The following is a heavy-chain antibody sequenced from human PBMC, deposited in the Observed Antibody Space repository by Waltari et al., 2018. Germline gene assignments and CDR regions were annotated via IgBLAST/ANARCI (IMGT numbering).Heavy chain of an antibody. V-gene: IGHV3-48*01. CDR2: ISSSSSTI. Sequence: EVQLVESGGGLVQPGGSLRLSCAASGFTFSSYSMNWVRQAPGKGLEWVSYISSSSSTIYYADSVKGRFTISRDNAKNSLYVQMNSLRAEDTAVYYCARGVYSSSSGTDYWGQGTLVTVSS. D-gene: IGHD6-6*01. CDR1: GFTFSSYS. CDR3: ARGVYSSSSGTDY. J-gene: IGHJ4*02.